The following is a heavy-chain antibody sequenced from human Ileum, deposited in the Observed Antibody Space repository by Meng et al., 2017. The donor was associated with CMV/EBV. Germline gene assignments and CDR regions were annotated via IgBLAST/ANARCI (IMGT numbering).Heavy chain of an antibody. D-gene: IGHD2-8*01. V-gene: IGHV4-4*08. CDR3: ARVDRCRNGVCYSWGGWFDP. Sequence: QVQLQESGPGLVKPSETLSLSCSVSVAYINSYFWSWIRQPPGKGLEWIGRIYTSGTTNYNPSLKSRVTISADTSKNQFSLKLSSVTAADTAVYYCARVDRCRNGVCYSWGGWFDPWGQGTLVTVSS. J-gene: IGHJ5*02. CDR1: VAYINSYF. CDR2: IYTSGTT.